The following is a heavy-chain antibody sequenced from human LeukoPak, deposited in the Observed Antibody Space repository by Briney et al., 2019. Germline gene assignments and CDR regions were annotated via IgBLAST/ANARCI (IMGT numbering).Heavy chain of an antibody. V-gene: IGHV3-9*01. CDR2: LRWKSDSI. J-gene: IGHJ6*03. D-gene: IGHD1-26*01. CDR1: GFTFDDHA. Sequence: PGGSLRLSCAASGFTFDDHAMHWARHAPGKGLEWGSGLRWKSDSIHYAASVKGRFTISRDNAKISLYLQMNSLRAEDTAVYYCARDPDSGSYGAYYYYYMDVWGKGTTVTISS. CDR3: ARDPDSGSYGAYYYYYMDV.